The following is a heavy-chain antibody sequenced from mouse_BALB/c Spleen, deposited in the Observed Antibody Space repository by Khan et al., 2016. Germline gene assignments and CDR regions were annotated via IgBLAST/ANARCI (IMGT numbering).Heavy chain of an antibody. CDR2: IDPENGNT. D-gene: IGHD6-1*01. J-gene: IGHJ3*01. CDR1: GFNIKDYY. Sequence: EVQLQESGAEIVRPGALVKLSCKASGFNIKDYYMHWVKQRPEQGLEWIGWIDPENGNTIYDPKFQGKASITADTSSNTAYQELSSLTSEDTAVPCCALVASRFAYWGQRTLATVSA. CDR3: ALVASRFAY. V-gene: IGHV14-1*02.